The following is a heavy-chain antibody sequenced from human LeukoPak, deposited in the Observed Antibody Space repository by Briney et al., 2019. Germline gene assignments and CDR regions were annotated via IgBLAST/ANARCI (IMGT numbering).Heavy chain of an antibody. CDR2: MSTTGST. CDR1: GDSISIGSYY. Sequence: SQTLSLTCTVSGDSISIGSYYWSWLRQPAGKGLEWIGHMSTTGSTTYNPSLKSRVTISVDTSKNQFSLKVSSVTAADTAVYYCARDWDYWGQGTLVTVSS. V-gene: IGHV4-61*09. J-gene: IGHJ4*02. CDR3: ARDWDY.